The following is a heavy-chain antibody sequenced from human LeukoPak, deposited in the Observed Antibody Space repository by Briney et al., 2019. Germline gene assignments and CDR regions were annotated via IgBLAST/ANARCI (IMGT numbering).Heavy chain of an antibody. J-gene: IGHJ5*01. CDR1: GFTFSDYY. D-gene: IGHD1-1*01. Sequence: GGSLRLSCAASGFTFSDYYMSWIRQAPGKGLEWVSYISSSGSTIYYADSVKGRLTISRDNAKNSLYLQLGSLRDEDTAVYYCARDCRLNCARQPGFDSWGQGTLVTVSS. V-gene: IGHV3-11*04. CDR2: ISSSGSTI. CDR3: ARDCRLNCARQPGFDS.